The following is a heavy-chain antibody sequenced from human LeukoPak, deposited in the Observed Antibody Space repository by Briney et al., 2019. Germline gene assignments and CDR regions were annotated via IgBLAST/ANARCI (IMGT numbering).Heavy chain of an antibody. J-gene: IGHJ4*02. CDR2: IYYSGST. D-gene: IGHD1-26*01. V-gene: IGHV4-39*07. Sequence: SETLSLTCTVSGGSVSSGSYYWGWIRQPPGKGLEWIGDIYYSGSTYYNPSLKSRVTISVETSKNQFSLKLSSVTAADTAVYYCARDGRFPPEVLPRYFDYWGQGTLVTVSS. CDR1: GGSVSSGSYY. CDR3: ARDGRFPPEVLPRYFDY.